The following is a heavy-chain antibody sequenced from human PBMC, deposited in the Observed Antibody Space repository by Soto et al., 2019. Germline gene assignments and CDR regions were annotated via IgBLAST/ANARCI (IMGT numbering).Heavy chain of an antibody. D-gene: IGHD3-16*02. Sequence: GGSLRLSCAASGFTFSSYAMSWVRQAPGKGLEWVSAISGGGGTTYYADSVKGRFTISRDNAKNSLYLQMNSLGAEDTAVYYCARDFRITFGGAIVKKYYFDYWGQGTMVTVSS. J-gene: IGHJ4*02. CDR1: GFTFSSYA. CDR3: ARDFRITFGGAIVKKYYFDY. CDR2: ISGGGGTT. V-gene: IGHV3-23*01.